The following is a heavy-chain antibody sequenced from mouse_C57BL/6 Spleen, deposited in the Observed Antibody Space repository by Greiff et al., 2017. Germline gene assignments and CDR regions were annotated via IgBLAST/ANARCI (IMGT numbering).Heavy chain of an antibody. V-gene: IGHV5-6*01. Sequence: EVKLVESGGDLVKPGGSLKLSCAASGFTFSSYGMSWVRQTPDKRLEWVATISSGGSYTYYPDSVKGRFTISRDNAKNTLYLQMRSLKSEATAMYYCARQGTTGSRGVYYAMGYWGKGTSVTVSS. J-gene: IGHJ4*01. D-gene: IGHD1-1*01. CDR3: ARQGTTGSRGVYYAMGY. CDR2: ISSGGSYT. CDR1: GFTFSSYG.